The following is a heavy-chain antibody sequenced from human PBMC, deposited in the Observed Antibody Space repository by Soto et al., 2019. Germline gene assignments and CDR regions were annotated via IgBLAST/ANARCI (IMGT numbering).Heavy chain of an antibody. CDR2: INHSGST. CDR1: GGSFSDYY. J-gene: IGHJ6*02. CDR3: ARAVGDVWYGLDV. Sequence: QVQLQQWGAGLLKPSETLSLTCAVYGGSFSDYYWNWIRQPPGKGLEWIGEINHSGSTNYNPSLKSRVPISVDTSKKQFSLKLSSVTAADTAVYYCARAVGDVWYGLDVWGQGTTVTVSS. D-gene: IGHD1-26*01. V-gene: IGHV4-34*01.